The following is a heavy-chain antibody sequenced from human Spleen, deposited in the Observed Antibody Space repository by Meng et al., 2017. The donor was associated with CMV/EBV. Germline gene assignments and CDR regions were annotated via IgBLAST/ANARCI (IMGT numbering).Heavy chain of an antibody. J-gene: IGHJ4*02. Sequence: GSLRLSCSVSGGSIIRSDYYWGWFRQPPGEGLEWIGSLYYSGSTRYNPSLESRLTLSIDKSKNQFSLKVRSATAADTAVYYCVHPEMTTIFWGQGILVTVSS. D-gene: IGHD5-24*01. CDR2: LYYSGST. CDR3: VHPEMTTIF. V-gene: IGHV4-39*01. CDR1: GGSIIRSDYY.